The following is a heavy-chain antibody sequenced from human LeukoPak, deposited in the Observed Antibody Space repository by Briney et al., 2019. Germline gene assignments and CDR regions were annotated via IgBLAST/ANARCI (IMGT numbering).Heavy chain of an antibody. CDR3: ARGILGLYYFDV. CDR2: MHYSGAT. V-gene: IGHV4-34*01. D-gene: IGHD3-16*01. J-gene: IGHJ2*01. CDR1: GGSFTGYH. Sequence: SETLSLTCAISGGSFTGYHWTWIREAPGKGLEWIGEMHYSGATSYKPSLRSRVTISRGTSENQFSLEVTSVTAADTAIYYCARGILGLYYFDVWGRGTSVTVSS.